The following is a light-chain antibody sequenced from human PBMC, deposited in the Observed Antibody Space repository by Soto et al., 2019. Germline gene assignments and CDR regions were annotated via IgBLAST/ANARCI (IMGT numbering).Light chain of an antibody. CDR2: AAS. CDR3: QQYYSYPRMT. Sequence: AIRMTQSPSSFSASTGDRVTITCRASQGISSYLAWYQQKPGEAPKLLIYAASTLQSGVPSRFSGSGSGTDFTLTISCLQSEDFATYYCQQYYSYPRMTFGQGTKVEIK. J-gene: IGKJ1*01. CDR1: QGISSY. V-gene: IGKV1-8*01.